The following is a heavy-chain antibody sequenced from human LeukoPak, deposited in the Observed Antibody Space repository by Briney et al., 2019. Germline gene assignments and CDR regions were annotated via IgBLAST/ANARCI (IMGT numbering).Heavy chain of an antibody. V-gene: IGHV1-18*01. CDR1: GYTFTNLG. D-gene: IGHD3/OR15-3a*01. Sequence: ASVKVSCTASGYTFTNLGISWVRQAPAEGHEWMVWISPKNGNTNNAQRVRGRVTMTIDTSTSTAYVELRSQRSDDTAGYYCARLDGTYHRAYYYFYYMDVWGEGTTVTVSS. CDR3: ARLDGTYHRAYYYFYYMDV. J-gene: IGHJ6*03. CDR2: ISPKNGNT.